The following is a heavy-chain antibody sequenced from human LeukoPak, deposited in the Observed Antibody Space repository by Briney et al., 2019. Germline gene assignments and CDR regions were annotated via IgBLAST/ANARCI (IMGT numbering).Heavy chain of an antibody. D-gene: IGHD3-22*01. Sequence: GASVKVSCKASGGTFSSYAISWVRQAPGQGLEWMGGIIPIFGTANYAQKFQGRVTITADKSTSTAYMELSSLRSEDTAVYYCARASAYCYDGSGYFDYWGQGSLVTVHS. CDR2: IIPIFGTA. V-gene: IGHV1-69*06. CDR1: GGTFSSYA. J-gene: IGHJ4*02. CDR3: ARASAYCYDGSGYFDY.